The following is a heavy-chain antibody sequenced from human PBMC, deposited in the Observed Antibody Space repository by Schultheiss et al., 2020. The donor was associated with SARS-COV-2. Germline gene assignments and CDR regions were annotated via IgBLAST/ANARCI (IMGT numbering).Heavy chain of an antibody. J-gene: IGHJ4*02. Sequence: GGSLRLSCAASGFTFSSYEMNWVRQAPGKGLEWVSAISGSGGSTYYADSVKGRFTISRDNSKNTLYLQMNSLRAEDTAVYYCAKGRVAGPDYWGQGTLVTVSS. CDR2: ISGSGGST. V-gene: IGHV3-23*01. D-gene: IGHD6-19*01. CDR1: GFTFSSYE. CDR3: AKGRVAGPDY.